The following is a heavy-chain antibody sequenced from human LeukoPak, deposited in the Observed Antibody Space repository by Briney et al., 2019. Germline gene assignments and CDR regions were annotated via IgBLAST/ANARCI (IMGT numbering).Heavy chain of an antibody. Sequence: GESLKVSCKASGYTFTSYYMHWVRQAPGQGLEWMGVINPSGGSTSYAQTFQGRVTMTRDTSTSTVYMELSSLRSEDTAVYYCARGFGIQLSTYYYGMDVWGQGTTVTVSS. J-gene: IGHJ6*02. CDR2: INPSGGST. D-gene: IGHD3-10*01. V-gene: IGHV1-46*01. CDR3: ARGFGIQLSTYYYGMDV. CDR1: GYTFTSYY.